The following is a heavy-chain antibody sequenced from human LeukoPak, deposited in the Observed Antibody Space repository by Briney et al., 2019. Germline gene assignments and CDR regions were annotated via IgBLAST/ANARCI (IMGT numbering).Heavy chain of an antibody. Sequence: GGSLRLSCAASKFAFSSYAMSWVRQAPGKGLEWVSAISGGGGNTYYADSVKGRFTISRDNSRNTLYLQMNSLRAEDTAVYYCGKNRYSGSLSPFDIWGQGTMVTVSS. CDR1: KFAFSSYA. D-gene: IGHD1-26*01. CDR3: GKNRYSGSLSPFDI. J-gene: IGHJ3*02. CDR2: ISGGGGNT. V-gene: IGHV3-23*01.